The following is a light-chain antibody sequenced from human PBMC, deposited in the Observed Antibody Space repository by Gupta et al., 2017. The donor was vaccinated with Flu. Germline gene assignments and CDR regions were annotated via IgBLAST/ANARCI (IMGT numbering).Light chain of an antibody. CDR3: QQDDNIPRT. Sequence: PSSLSASVGDRVTITCQASQDISNFLNWYQQKPGEAPKLVIYDASNLATGVPSWFSGSGSGTDFTFTIGSLQPEHIATYYCQQDDNIPRTFGQGTKVEIK. J-gene: IGKJ1*01. V-gene: IGKV1-33*01. CDR1: QDISNF. CDR2: DAS.